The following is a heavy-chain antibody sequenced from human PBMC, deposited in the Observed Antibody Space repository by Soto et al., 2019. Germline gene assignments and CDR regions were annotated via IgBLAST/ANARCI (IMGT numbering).Heavy chain of an antibody. J-gene: IGHJ4*02. Sequence: GSGPTLVNPTETLTLTCTVSGFSLSNPNMGVSWIRQPPGKALEWLAHIFSNDEKSYSTSLMSRLTISKDTSKSQVVLTLTNMDPVDTGTYYCARLGEPHDLWSGLYPYFFDYWGQGTPVTVSS. D-gene: IGHD3-3*01. CDR2: IFSNDEK. CDR1: GFSLSNPNMG. V-gene: IGHV2-26*01. CDR3: ARLGEPHDLWSGLYPYFFDY.